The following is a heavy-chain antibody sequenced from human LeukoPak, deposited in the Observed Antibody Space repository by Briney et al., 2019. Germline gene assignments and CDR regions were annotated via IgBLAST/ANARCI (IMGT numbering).Heavy chain of an antibody. CDR2: IYNSGST. V-gene: IGHV4-61*02. J-gene: IGHJ1*01. D-gene: IGHD3-22*01. Sequence: SETLSLTCTVSGASTSSGLYYWSWFRQPGGKGLEYIGRIYNSGSTNYNPSLKSRVTMSVDTSKNQFSLKLSSVTAADTAVYYCARMGYYYDSSGYWEYFQHWGQGTLVTVSS. CDR3: ARMGYYYDSSGYWEYFQH. CDR1: GASTSSGLYY.